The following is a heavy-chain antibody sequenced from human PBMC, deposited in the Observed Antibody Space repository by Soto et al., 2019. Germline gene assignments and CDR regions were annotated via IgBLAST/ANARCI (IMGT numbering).Heavy chain of an antibody. CDR1: GDSITTNNC. Sequence: QVQLQESGPGLVKPSETLSLTCAVSGDSITTNNCWRGVRQHPGRGLEWIGEIYHTGSTNYNTSLQRRGTISAARTTTQLSLRLIRGTGADTTVYFCARDTHWGLGDWGQGTLVIVSS. J-gene: IGHJ4*02. V-gene: IGHV4-4*02. CDR2: IYHTGST. CDR3: ARDTHWGLGD. D-gene: IGHD7-27*01.